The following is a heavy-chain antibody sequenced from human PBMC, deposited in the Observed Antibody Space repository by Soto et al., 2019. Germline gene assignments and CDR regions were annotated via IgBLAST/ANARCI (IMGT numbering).Heavy chain of an antibody. CDR1: GFTINGYS. J-gene: IGHJ3*02. CDR2: ITSGGGTM. Sequence: GGSLRLSCAASGFTINGYSLNWVRQAPGKGLEWVSCITSGGGTMYYADSVKGRFTISRDNSKNTLYLQMNSLRAEDTALYYCAKDSIVATGGTTAFDIWGQGTMVTVSS. CDR3: AKDSIVATGGTTAFDI. V-gene: IGHV3-48*01. D-gene: IGHD6-13*01.